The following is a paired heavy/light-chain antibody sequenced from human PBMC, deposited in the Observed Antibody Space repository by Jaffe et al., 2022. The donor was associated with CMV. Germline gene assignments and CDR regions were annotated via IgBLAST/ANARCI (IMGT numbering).Light chain of an antibody. V-gene: IGKV1-39*01. CDR1: QSISNY. Sequence: DIQMTQSPSSLSASVGDRVTITCRASQSISNYLNWYQQKPGKAPNLLIYAASSLQSGVPSRFSGSISGTDFTLTISSLQPEDFATYYCQQSYSSPLYTFGQGTKLEMK. J-gene: IGKJ2*01. CDR2: AAS. CDR3: QQSYSSPLYT.
Heavy chain of an antibody. CDR1: GFTFSNYA. CDR2: ISYDGTNK. CDR3: AKDRWKQLAPTGYFDL. J-gene: IGHJ2*01. V-gene: IGHV3-30*18. D-gene: IGHD1-1*01. Sequence: QVQLVESGGGVVQPGRSLTLSCAASGFTFSNYALHWVRQAPGKGLEWVTVISYDGTNKYYGDSVKGRFTISRDNSKNTLYLQMNSLRAEDTAVYYCAKDRWKQLAPTGYFDLWGRGTLVTVSS.